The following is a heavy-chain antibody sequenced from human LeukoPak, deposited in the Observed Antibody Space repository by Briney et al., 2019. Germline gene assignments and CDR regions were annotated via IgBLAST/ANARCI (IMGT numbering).Heavy chain of an antibody. CDR1: GYTFTSYD. CDR2: INPSGDST. Sequence: RASVKVSCKASGYTFTSYDINWVRQATGQGLEWMGIINPSGDSTSYAQKFQGRVTMTRDMSTSTDYMELSSLRSEDTAVYYCARGTYGDPPGYWGQGTLVTVSS. V-gene: IGHV1-46*01. CDR3: ARGTYGDPPGY. J-gene: IGHJ4*02. D-gene: IGHD4-17*01.